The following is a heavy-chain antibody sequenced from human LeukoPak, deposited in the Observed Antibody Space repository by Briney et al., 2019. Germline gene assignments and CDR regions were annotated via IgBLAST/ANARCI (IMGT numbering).Heavy chain of an antibody. D-gene: IGHD3-22*01. CDR3: AREDYDSSGPLYFDY. CDR2: IYYSGST. Sequence: SETLSLTCTVSGGSISSYYWSWLRQPPGKGLEWIGYIYYSGSTNYNPSLKSRVTISVDTSKNQFSLKLSSVTAADTAVYYCAREDYDSSGPLYFDYWGQGTLVTVSS. CDR1: GGSISSYY. J-gene: IGHJ4*02. V-gene: IGHV4-59*12.